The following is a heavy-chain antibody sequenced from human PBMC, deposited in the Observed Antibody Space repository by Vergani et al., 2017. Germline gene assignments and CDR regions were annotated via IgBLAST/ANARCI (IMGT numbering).Heavy chain of an antibody. J-gene: IGHJ6*02. V-gene: IGHV3-21*01. CDR3: ARAVSYYYYGMDV. CDR2: ISSSSSYI. CDR1: GFTFSSYS. Sequence: EVQLVESGGGLVKPGGSLRLSCAASGFTFSSYSMNWVRQAPGKGLEWVSSISSSSSYIYYADSVKGRFTIYRDNAKNSLYLQMNSLRAEDTAVYYCARAVSYYYYGMDVWGQGTTVTVSS.